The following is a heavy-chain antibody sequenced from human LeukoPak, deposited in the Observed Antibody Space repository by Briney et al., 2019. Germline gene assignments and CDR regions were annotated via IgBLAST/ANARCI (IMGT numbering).Heavy chain of an antibody. D-gene: IGHD2-15*01. J-gene: IGHJ4*02. Sequence: ASVKVSCKASGYTFTGYYMHWVRQAPGQGLEWMGWINPNSGGTNYAQKFQGRVTMTRDTSISTAYMELSRLRSDDTAVYYCATAGGYCSGGSCGYYFDYWGQGTLVTVSS. CDR3: ATAGGYCSGGSCGYYFDY. CDR2: INPNSGGT. CDR1: GYTFTGYY. V-gene: IGHV1-2*02.